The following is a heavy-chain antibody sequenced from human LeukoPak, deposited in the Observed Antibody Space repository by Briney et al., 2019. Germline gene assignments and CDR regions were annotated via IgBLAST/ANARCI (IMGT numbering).Heavy chain of an antibody. Sequence: SETLSLTCTVSGGSISSYYWSWIRQPPGKGLEWIGTMYHSGSTNYNPSLKSRVTISVDTSKNQFSLKLSSVTAADTAVYFCARGDWKYGDFDRWGQGTLVTVSS. CDR2: MYHSGST. D-gene: IGHD1-7*01. V-gene: IGHV4-59*08. J-gene: IGHJ4*02. CDR3: ARGDWKYGDFDR. CDR1: GGSISSYY.